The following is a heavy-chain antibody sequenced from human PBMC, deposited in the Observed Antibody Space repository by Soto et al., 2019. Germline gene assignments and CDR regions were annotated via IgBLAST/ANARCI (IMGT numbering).Heavy chain of an antibody. CDR2: IYYSGST. CDR3: AREGADCGGSCEREDAMRWFYA. V-gene: IGHV4-61*01. J-gene: IGHJ5*02. Sequence: SETLSLTCTVSGGSVSSGTYYWSWIRQPPGKGLEWIGYIYYSGSTNYNPSLKSRVTISVDTSKNQFSLRLSSVTAADTAVYYCAREGADCGGSCEREDAMRWFYARGQGTLVLVSS. CDR1: GGSVSSGTYY. D-gene: IGHD2-15*01.